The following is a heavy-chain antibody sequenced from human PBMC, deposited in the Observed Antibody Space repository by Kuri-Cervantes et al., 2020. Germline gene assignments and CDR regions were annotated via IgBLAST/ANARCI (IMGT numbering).Heavy chain of an antibody. V-gene: IGHV3-9*01. J-gene: IGHJ6*02. CDR1: GFTFDNYA. D-gene: IGHD3-22*01. CDR2: ISWNSGSI. CDR3: ARTGPHDSLGMDV. Sequence: SLKISCAASGFTFDNYAMHWVRQAPGKGLEWVSGISWNSGSIGYADSVKGRFTISRDNAKNSLYLQMNSLRDEDTAVYYCARTGPHDSLGMDVWGQGTTVTVSS.